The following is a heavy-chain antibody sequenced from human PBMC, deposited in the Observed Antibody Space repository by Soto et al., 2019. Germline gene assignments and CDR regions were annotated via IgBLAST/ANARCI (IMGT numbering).Heavy chain of an antibody. J-gene: IGHJ1*01. Sequence: QVQLVESGGGVVQPGRSLRLSCAASGFTFSSYGMHWVRQAPGKGLEWVAVIWYDGSNKYYADSVKGRFTISRDNSKNTLYLQMNSMRAEDTAVYYRASPRNPYQAAEYFQHWGQGTLVTVSS. CDR2: IWYDGSNK. CDR3: ASPRNPYQAAEYFQH. V-gene: IGHV3-33*01. D-gene: IGHD2-2*01. CDR1: GFTFSSYG.